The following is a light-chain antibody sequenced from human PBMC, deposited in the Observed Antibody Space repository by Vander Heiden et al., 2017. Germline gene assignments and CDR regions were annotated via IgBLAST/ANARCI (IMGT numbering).Light chain of an antibody. CDR1: SSNNGSNH. CDR2: RNN. CDR3: AASDDRLSGGV. V-gene: IGLV1-47*01. Sequence: QSVLARPPSASGTPAKRFTISCSVSSSNNGSNHRPWYQPLPRTATKPLLYRNNQRPSGVPGRLSGYKSGTYDYLDTSGLRSEDEADYYCAASDDRLSGGVFGGGTKLTVL. J-gene: IGLJ3*02.